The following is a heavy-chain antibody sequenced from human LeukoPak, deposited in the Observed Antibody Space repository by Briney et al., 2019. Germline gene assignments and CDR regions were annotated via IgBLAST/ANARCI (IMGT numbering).Heavy chain of an antibody. CDR1: GGSISSSNW. Sequence: SGTLSLTCAVSGGSISSSNWWSWVRQPPGQGLEWIGEIYHSGSTNYNPSHKSRVTISVDKSKNQFSLKLNSVTAADTAVYYCARVFGCSSTACYYFDYWGQGTLVTVSS. CDR2: IYHSGST. V-gene: IGHV4-4*02. CDR3: ARVFGCSSTACYYFDY. D-gene: IGHD2-2*01. J-gene: IGHJ4*02.